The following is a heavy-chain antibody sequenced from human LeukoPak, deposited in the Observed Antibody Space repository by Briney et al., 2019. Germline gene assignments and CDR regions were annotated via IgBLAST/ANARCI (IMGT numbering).Heavy chain of an antibody. J-gene: IGHJ6*03. D-gene: IGHD5-18*01. V-gene: IGHV4-59*01. CDR2: ISYSGST. CDR3: ARAPERWYSYGSYTFYYMDV. Sequence: SETLSLTCNVSGASMSNYYWVWIRQPPGKGLEWIGSISYSGSTNYNPSLESRVTISVDTSKNQISLKLSSVTAADTTVYYCARAPERWYSYGSYTFYYMDVWGKGTTVTVSS. CDR1: GASMSNYY.